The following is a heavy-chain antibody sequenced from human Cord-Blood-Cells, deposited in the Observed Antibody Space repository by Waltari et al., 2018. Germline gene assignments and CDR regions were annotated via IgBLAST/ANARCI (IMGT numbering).Heavy chain of an antibody. J-gene: IGHJ3*02. CDR2: IYTSGRT. Sequence: QVQLQESGPGLVKPSETLSLTCTVSGGSISSYYWSWIRQPAGKGREGMGRIYTSGRTTNHPPPKSRVTIIAEASKNQFSLKLSSSTTADTAVEYCAGDPDNWNFFAFDIWGQGTMVTVSS. V-gene: IGHV4-4*07. CDR1: GGSISSYY. D-gene: IGHD1-1*01. CDR3: AGDPDNWNFFAFDI.